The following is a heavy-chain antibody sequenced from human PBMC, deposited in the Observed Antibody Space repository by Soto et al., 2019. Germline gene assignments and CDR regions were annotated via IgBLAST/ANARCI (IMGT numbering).Heavy chain of an antibody. V-gene: IGHV3-23*01. CDR2: IGRTNNT. CDR1: GFTFSNSA. J-gene: IGHJ4*02. CDR3: AKVDAYSYRTDH. D-gene: IGHD3-16*02. Sequence: GGSLRLSCAASGFTFSNSAMTWVRQALGKGPEWVSSIGRTNNTHYADSVKGRFAISRDNSQSTLYLQMNSLTAEDTAVYFCAKVDAYSYRTDHWGQGTLVTVSS.